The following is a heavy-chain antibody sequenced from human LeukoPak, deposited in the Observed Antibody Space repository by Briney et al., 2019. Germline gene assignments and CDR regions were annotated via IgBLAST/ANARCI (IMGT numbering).Heavy chain of an antibody. V-gene: IGHV3-23*01. CDR2: ISDSGGST. D-gene: IGHD3-16*02. CDR1: RFTFSNYG. CDR3: AKDLAFYHY. Sequence: GGSLRLSCAASRFTFSNYGMSWAGQARGKGLEWVSGISDSGGSTNYVDSVKGRFTISRDNSKNTLYLQMNSLRGEDTAVYYCAKDLAFYHYWGQGTLVTVSS. J-gene: IGHJ4*02.